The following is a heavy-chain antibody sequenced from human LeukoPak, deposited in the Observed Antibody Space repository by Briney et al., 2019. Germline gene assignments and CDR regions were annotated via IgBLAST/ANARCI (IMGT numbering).Heavy chain of an antibody. CDR1: GLTFSSYA. Sequence: PGGSLRLSCAASGLTFSSYAMSWVRQAPGKGLEWVSAISGSGGSTYYADSVKGRFTISRDTSKNTLYLQINSLSVEDTAVYYCIVFGDSNHWGQGTLVTVSS. J-gene: IGHJ5*02. D-gene: IGHD4-17*01. CDR2: ISGSGGST. CDR3: IVFGDSNH. V-gene: IGHV3-23*01.